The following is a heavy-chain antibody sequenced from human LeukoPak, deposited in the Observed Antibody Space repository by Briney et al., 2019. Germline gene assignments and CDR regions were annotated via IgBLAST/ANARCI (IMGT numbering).Heavy chain of an antibody. J-gene: IGHJ3*02. CDR2: ISGSGGTT. D-gene: IGHD7-27*01. Sequence: GGSLRLSCAASGFTFASYAMTWVRQAPGKGLEWVSGISGSGGTTYYADSVKGRFTISRDNFKDTLYLQMNSLRAEDTAVYYCAGETGDAAFDIWGQGTMVTVSS. CDR1: GFTFASYA. CDR3: AGETGDAAFDI. V-gene: IGHV3-23*01.